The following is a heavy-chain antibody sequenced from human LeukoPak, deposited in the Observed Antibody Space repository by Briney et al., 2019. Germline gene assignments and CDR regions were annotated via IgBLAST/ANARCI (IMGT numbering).Heavy chain of an antibody. J-gene: IGHJ6*02. Sequence: GASVKVSCKASGYTFTSSLINWVRQAPGQGLEWMGWISAYNGNTNNAQKVHGRVIMTTDTSTNTAYMELRSLRSDDTAVYYRARGNYYVGMDVWGQGTTVTVSS. CDR3: ARGNYYVGMDV. CDR2: ISAYNGNT. D-gene: IGHD3-10*02. V-gene: IGHV1-18*01. CDR1: GYTFTSSL.